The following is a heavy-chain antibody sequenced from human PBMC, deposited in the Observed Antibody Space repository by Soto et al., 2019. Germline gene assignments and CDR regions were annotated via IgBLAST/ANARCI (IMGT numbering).Heavy chain of an antibody. CDR1: GDSFSNYY. CDR3: ATGRSEVVPGAMDT. J-gene: IGHJ5*02. Sequence: PWETLSLTCTVSGDSFSNYYCNWVRKSAGKGLEWIGRIYPTGSTTYNPSLKSRLTMSVDTSKNQFSLRLTSTTAADTAVYYCATGRSEVVPGAMDTWGQGTLVTVSS. V-gene: IGHV4-4*07. CDR2: IYPTGST. D-gene: IGHD2-2*01.